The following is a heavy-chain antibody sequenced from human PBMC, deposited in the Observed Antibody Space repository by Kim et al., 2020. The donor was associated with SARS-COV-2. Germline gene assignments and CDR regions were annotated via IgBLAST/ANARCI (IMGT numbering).Heavy chain of an antibody. CDR1: GGSISSSSYY. Sequence: SETLSLTCTVSGGSISSSSYYWGWIRQPPGKGLEWIGSNYYSGSTYYNPSLKSRVTISVDTSKNQFSLKLSSVTAADTAVYYCARQPASYVKKSKAGRSNSIADYYGMDVWGQGPTVTVSS. CDR2: NYYSGST. V-gene: IGHV4-39*01. J-gene: IGHJ6*02. CDR3: ARQPASYVKKSKAGRSNSIADYYGMDV. D-gene: IGHD3-10*02.